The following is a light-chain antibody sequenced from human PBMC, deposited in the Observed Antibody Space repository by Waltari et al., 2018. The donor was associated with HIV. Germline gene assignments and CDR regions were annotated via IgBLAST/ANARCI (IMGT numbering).Light chain of an antibody. Sequence: QSALTQPASVSGSPGQSITISCTGTSSDIGNYNLVSWYQQHPGKAPKLIIYEGIKRPSGGSNRISGSKSANTASLTISGLQAEDEADYFCSSYGGSSNWLFGGGTKLTVL. CDR2: EGI. J-gene: IGLJ2*01. V-gene: IGLV2-23*01. CDR1: SSDIGNYNL. CDR3: SSYGGSSNWL.